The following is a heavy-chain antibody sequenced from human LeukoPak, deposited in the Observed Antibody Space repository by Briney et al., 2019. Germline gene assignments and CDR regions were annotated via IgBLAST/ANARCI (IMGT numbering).Heavy chain of an antibody. CDR3: TLIQGWGSGSYYRDF. J-gene: IGHJ4*02. D-gene: IGHD3-10*01. Sequence: GGSLRLSCAASGLSISNDWMSWVRQAPGNGLEWVARVKSKSAGETTDYAAPVKGRFTISRDDSKNTLYLQMNSLKTEDTAVYYCTLIQGWGSGSYYRDFWGQGTLVTVSS. V-gene: IGHV3-15*01. CDR1: GLSISNDW. CDR2: VKSKSAGETT.